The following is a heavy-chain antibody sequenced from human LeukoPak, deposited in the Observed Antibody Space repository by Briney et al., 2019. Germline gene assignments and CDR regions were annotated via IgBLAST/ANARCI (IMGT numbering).Heavy chain of an antibody. J-gene: IGHJ4*02. V-gene: IGHV7-4-1*04. CDR2: IDTNTGSP. D-gene: IGHD3-16*01. CDR3: ARGVMITFGGVRPGFY. Sequence: GASVTVSCKASGYTFTSYAMNWVRQAPGQGLEWMGWIDTNTGSPTYAQGFTGRFVFSLDTSVSMVYLQISSLKAEDTAVYYCARGVMITFGGVRPGFYWGQGTLVTVSS. CDR1: GYTFTSYA.